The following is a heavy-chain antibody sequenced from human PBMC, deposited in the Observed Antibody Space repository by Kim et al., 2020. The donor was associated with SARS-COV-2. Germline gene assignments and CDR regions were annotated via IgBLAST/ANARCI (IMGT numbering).Heavy chain of an antibody. CDR2: ISSSGSTI. CDR1: GFTFSDYY. V-gene: IGHV3-11*04. Sequence: GGSLRRSCAASGFTFSDYYMSWIRQAPGKGLEWVSYISSSGSTIYYADSVKGRFTISRDNAKNSLYLQMNSLRAEDTAVYYCARDRAPRLRYFDWDYYYSAMDVWGQGTTVTVSS. CDR3: ARDRAPRLRYFDWDYYYSAMDV. J-gene: IGHJ6*02. D-gene: IGHD3-9*01.